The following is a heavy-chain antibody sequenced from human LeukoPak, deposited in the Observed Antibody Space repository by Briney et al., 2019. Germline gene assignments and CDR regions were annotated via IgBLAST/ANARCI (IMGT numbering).Heavy chain of an antibody. CDR1: GGSFSGYY. CDR2: INHSGST. Sequence: KPSETLSLTCAVYGGSFSGYYWSWIRQPPGKGLEWIGEINHSGSTNYNASLKSRVTISVDRSKNQFSLKLSSVTAADTAVYYCARAYGDYVSIELDYWGQGTLVTVSS. D-gene: IGHD4-17*01. J-gene: IGHJ4*02. CDR3: ARAYGDYVSIELDY. V-gene: IGHV4-34*01.